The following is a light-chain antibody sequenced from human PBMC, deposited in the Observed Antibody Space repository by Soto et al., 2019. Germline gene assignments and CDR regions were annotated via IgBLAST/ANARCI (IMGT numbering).Light chain of an antibody. Sequence: QSALTQPASVSGSPGQSITICCTGTSSDVGSYKLVSWYQQHPGEAPQLMIYDGTERPSGVSNRFSGSKSGNTASLTISGLQAEDEADYYCCSYAASSTSAVFGAGTKLTVL. J-gene: IGLJ2*01. CDR2: DGT. CDR1: SSDVGSYKL. CDR3: CSYAASSTSAV. V-gene: IGLV2-23*01.